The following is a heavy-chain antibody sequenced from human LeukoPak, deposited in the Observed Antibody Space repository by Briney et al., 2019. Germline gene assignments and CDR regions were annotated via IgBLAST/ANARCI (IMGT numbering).Heavy chain of an antibody. J-gene: IGHJ4*02. V-gene: IGHV3-48*01. CDR1: GFTFSSYS. CDR2: ISSSSSTI. D-gene: IGHD5-18*01. Sequence: GGSLRLSCAASGFTFSSYSMNWVRQAPGKGLEWVSYISSSSSTIYYADSVKGRFTISRDNSKNTLYLQMNSLRAEDTAVYYCAKGPSGGYSYNDYWGQGTLVTVSS. CDR3: AKGPSGGYSYNDY.